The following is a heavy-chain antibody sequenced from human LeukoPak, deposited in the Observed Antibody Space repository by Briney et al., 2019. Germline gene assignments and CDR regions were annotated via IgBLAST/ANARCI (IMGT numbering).Heavy chain of an antibody. V-gene: IGHV1-58*02. Sequence: GASVKVSCKASGFTFTSSAMQWVRQARGQRLEWIGWIVVGSGNTNYAQKFQERVTITRDMSTSTAYMELSSPRSEDTAVYYCAARGGQQLAQGRYYYYGMDVWGQGTTVTVSS. J-gene: IGHJ6*02. CDR3: AARGGQQLAQGRYYYYGMDV. CDR1: GFTFTSSA. D-gene: IGHD6-13*01. CDR2: IVVGSGNT.